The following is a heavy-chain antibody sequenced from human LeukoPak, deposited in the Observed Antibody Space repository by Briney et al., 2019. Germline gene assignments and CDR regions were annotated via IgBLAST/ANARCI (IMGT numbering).Heavy chain of an antibody. V-gene: IGHV1-69*05. Sequence: ASVKVSCKASGYTFTSYYMHWVRQAPGQGLEWMGGIIPIFGTANYAQKFQGRVTITTDESTSTAYMELSSLRSEDTAVYYCARGQYYDFWSPLYYFDYWGQGTLVTVSS. J-gene: IGHJ4*02. CDR1: GYTFTSYY. CDR3: ARGQYYDFWSPLYYFDY. D-gene: IGHD3-3*01. CDR2: IIPIFGTA.